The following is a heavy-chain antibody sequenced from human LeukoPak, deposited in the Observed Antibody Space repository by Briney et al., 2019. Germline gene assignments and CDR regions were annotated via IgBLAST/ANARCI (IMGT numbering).Heavy chain of an antibody. CDR3: ARGVPAASPWWFDP. D-gene: IGHD2-2*01. CDR1: GYTFTGYY. Sequence: GASVEVSCKASGYTFTGYYMHWVRQAPGQGLEWMGWINPNSGGTNYAQKFQGRVTMTRDTSISTAYMALSRLRSDDTAVYYCARGVPAASPWWFDPWGQGTLVTVSS. V-gene: IGHV1-2*02. J-gene: IGHJ5*02. CDR2: INPNSGGT.